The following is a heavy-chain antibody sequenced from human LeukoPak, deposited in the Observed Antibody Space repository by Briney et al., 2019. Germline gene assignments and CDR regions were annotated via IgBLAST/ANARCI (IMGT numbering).Heavy chain of an antibody. Sequence: GASVKVSCKASGYTFTGYYMHWVRQAPGQGLEWMGWISAYNGNTNYAQKLQGRVTMTTDTSTSTAYMELRSLRSDDTAVYYCARVASQYSSSWPRDYWGQGTLVTVSS. J-gene: IGHJ4*02. V-gene: IGHV1-18*04. CDR3: ARVASQYSSSWPRDY. CDR1: GYTFTGYY. D-gene: IGHD6-13*01. CDR2: ISAYNGNT.